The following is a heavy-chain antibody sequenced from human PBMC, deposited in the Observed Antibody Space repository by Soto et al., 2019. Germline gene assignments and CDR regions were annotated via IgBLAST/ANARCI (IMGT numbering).Heavy chain of an antibody. J-gene: IGHJ6*01. CDR2: INPSGGST. CDR1: GYTFTSYY. V-gene: IGHV1-46*01. D-gene: IGHD2-2*02. Sequence: QVQLVQSGAEVKKPGASVKVSCKASGYTFTSYYMHWVRQAPGQGLEWMGIINPSGGSTSYAQKFQGRVTMTRDTSTSTVYMELSSLRSEDTAVYYCAKEAGGGVPAAISCLRCYGMDVW. CDR3: AKEAGGGVPAAISCLRCYGMDV.